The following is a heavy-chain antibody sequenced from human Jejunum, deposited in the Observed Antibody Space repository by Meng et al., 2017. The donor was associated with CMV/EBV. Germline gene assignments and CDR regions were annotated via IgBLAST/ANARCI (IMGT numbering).Heavy chain of an antibody. J-gene: IGHJ5*02. CDR2: LYYSETA. D-gene: IGHD4-17*01. CDR3: ATTVHPVAYLNYFDP. Sequence: GDSITRYYGRWIRQPPGKGLEWIGYLYYSETAYYSHSLRGRVIISADTAKNHFSLSLTSVTAADTAVYFCATTVHPVAYLNYFDPWGQGTLVTVSS. CDR1: GDSITRYY. V-gene: IGHV4-59*01.